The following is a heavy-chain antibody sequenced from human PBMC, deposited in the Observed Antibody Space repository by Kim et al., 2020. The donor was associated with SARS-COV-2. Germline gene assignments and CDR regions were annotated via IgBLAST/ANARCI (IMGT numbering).Heavy chain of an antibody. Sequence: KSRVTISVDTSKNQFSLKLSSVTAADTAVYYCARIMYYGSGSYYNVWDYWGQGTLVTVSS. V-gene: IGHV4-34*01. CDR3: ARIMYYGSGSYYNVWDY. J-gene: IGHJ4*02. D-gene: IGHD3-10*01.